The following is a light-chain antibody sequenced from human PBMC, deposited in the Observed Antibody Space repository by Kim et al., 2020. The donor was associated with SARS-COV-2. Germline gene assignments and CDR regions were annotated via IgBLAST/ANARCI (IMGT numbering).Light chain of an antibody. J-gene: IGLJ2*01. V-gene: IGLV2-11*01. CDR3: CSYAGSYTHVV. CDR1: SSDVGCYNY. CDR2: DVS. Sequence: SVTIFCTGTSSDVGCYNYVSRYQQHPGKAPKLMIYDVSKRPSGVPDRFSGSKSGNTASLTISGLQAEDEADYYCCSYAGSYTHVVFGGGTQLTVL.